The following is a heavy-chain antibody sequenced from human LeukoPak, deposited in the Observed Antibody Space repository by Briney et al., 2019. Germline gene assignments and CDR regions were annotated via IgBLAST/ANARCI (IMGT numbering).Heavy chain of an antibody. D-gene: IGHD6-19*01. CDR2: ITWNSGRI. Sequence: GGSLRLSCAASGFTFDDYALHWVRQAPGEGLGWVSGITWNSGRIGSADSVKGRFTISRDTATNSLYLQMNSLRAEDTALYYCAKDRKGWLGDPYCDYGGQGTLVTVSS. J-gene: IGHJ4*02. V-gene: IGHV3-9*01. CDR3: AKDRKGWLGDPYCDY. CDR1: GFTFDDYA.